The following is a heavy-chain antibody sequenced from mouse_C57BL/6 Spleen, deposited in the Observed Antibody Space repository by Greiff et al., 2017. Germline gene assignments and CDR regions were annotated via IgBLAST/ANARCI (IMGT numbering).Heavy chain of an antibody. CDR2: ISNGGGST. V-gene: IGHV5-12*01. J-gene: IGHJ4*01. D-gene: IGHD2-3*01. CDR3: ARQGNDGYYYYAMDY. Sequence: DVHLVESGGGLVQPGGSLKLSCAASGFTFSDYYMYWVRQTPEKRLEWVAYISNGGGSTYYPDTVKGRFTISRDNAKNTLYLQMSRLKSEDTAMYYCARQGNDGYYYYAMDYWGQGTSVTVSS. CDR1: GFTFSDYY.